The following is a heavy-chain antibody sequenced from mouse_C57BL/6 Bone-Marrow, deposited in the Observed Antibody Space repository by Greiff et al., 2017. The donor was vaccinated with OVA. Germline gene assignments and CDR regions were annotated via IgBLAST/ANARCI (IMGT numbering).Heavy chain of an antibody. CDR3: ARQVMRAWFAY. D-gene: IGHD2-1*01. Sequence: EVNVVESGGGLVKPGGSLKLSCAASGFTFSDYGMHWVRQAPEKGLEWVAYISSGSSTIYYADTVKGRFTISRDNAKNTLFLQMTSLRSEDTAMYYCARQVMRAWFAYWGQGTLVTVSA. CDR2: ISSGSSTI. J-gene: IGHJ3*01. CDR1: GFTFSDYG. V-gene: IGHV5-17*01.